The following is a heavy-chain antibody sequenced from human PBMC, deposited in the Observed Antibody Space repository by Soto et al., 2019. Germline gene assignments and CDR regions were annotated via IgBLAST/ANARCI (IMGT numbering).Heavy chain of an antibody. Sequence: ASVKVSRKGSGYTLTEFSMHWLRQAPGKGLEWMGGFDPEDGETIYAQKFQGRVTMTEDTSTDTAYMELSSLRSGDTAVYYCATVQQQLVLDYWGQGTLVTVSS. CDR2: FDPEDGET. CDR1: GYTLTEFS. CDR3: ATVQQQLVLDY. D-gene: IGHD6-13*01. J-gene: IGHJ4*02. V-gene: IGHV1-24*01.